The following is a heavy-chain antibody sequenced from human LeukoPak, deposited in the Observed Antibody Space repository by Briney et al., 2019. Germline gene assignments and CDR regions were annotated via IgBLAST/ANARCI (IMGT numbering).Heavy chain of an antibody. J-gene: IGHJ4*02. CDR1: GITLSNYG. V-gene: IGHV3-23*01. CDR2: MSDSGGRT. Sequence: GGSLRLSCAVSGITLSNYGMSWVRQAPGKGLEWVAGMSDSGGRTNYADSVKGRFAISRDNPRNTLYLQMNSLRAEDTAVYFCAKRGVVIRVILVGFHKEAYYFDSWGQGALVTVSS. CDR3: AKRGVVIRVILVGFHKEAYYFDS. D-gene: IGHD3-22*01.